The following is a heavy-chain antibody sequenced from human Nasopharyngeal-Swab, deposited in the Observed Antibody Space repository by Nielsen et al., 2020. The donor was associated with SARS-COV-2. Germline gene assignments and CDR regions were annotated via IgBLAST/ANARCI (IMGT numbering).Heavy chain of an antibody. CDR2: IIPIFGAA. J-gene: IGHJ4*02. D-gene: IGHD1-26*01. CDR3: ARVPVMGAPFPYYFDY. V-gene: IGHV1-69*13. CDR1: GGTFSSYA. Sequence: SVKVSCKASGGTFSSYAISWVRQAPGQGLEWMGGIIPIFGAANYAQKFQGRVTITADESTSTAYMELSSLRSEDTAVYYCARVPVMGAPFPYYFDYWGQGTLVTVSS.